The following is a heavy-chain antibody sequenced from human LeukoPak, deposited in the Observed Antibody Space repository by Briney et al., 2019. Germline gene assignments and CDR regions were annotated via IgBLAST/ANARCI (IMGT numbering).Heavy chain of an antibody. J-gene: IGHJ5*02. CDR1: GFSLSTSAVG. Sequence: SGPTLVKPTQTLTLTCTFSGFSLSTSAVGVGWIRQPPGKALEWLALVHRDDDKRYSPSLKSWLTITKDTSRNQVVLTMTNMDPVDTATYYCAHATLVYDSSGYYMGWFDPWGQGTLVTVSS. D-gene: IGHD3-22*01. CDR2: VHRDDDK. V-gene: IGHV2-5*02. CDR3: AHATLVYDSSGYYMGWFDP.